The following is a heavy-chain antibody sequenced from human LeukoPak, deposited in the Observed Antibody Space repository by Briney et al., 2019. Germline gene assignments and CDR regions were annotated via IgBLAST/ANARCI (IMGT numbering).Heavy chain of an antibody. J-gene: IGHJ4*02. CDR2: ISSSSSYI. Sequence: GGSLRLSCAASGFTFSSYSMNWVRQAPGKGLEWVSSISSSSSYIYYADSVKGRFTIFRDNAKNSLYLQMNSLRAEDTAVYYCARDRILVGATYYFDYWGQGTLVTVSS. CDR1: GFTFSSYS. D-gene: IGHD1-26*01. CDR3: ARDRILVGATYYFDY. V-gene: IGHV3-21*01.